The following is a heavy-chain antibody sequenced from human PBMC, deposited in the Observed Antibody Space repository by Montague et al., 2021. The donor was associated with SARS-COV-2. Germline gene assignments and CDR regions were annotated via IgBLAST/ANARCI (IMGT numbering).Heavy chain of an antibody. CDR2: ISSSGSTI. CDR1: GFTFSSYD. J-gene: IGHJ6*02. Sequence: SLRLSCAASGFTFSSYDMNWVRQAPGKGLEWVSYISSSGSTIYYADSVKGRFTISRDNAKNSLYLQMNSLRAEDTAVYYCARGGTYYDFWCGYYDYNYCMDVWGQGTTVTVSS. D-gene: IGHD3-3*01. CDR3: ARGGTYYDFWCGYYDYNYCMDV. V-gene: IGHV3-48*03.